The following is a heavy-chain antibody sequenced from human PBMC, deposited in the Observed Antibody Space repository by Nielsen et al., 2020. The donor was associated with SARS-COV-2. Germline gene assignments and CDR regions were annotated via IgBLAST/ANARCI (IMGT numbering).Heavy chain of an antibody. CDR2: ISSSSSYI. Sequence: GGPLRLSCEAPGFPSSSYSRTWAGQAQGKGLEWVSSISSSSSYIYYSDSVKGRFTISRDNAKNSLYLQMNRLRAEDTAVYYCARDSSYCSSTSCYGPFDYWGQGTLVTVSS. J-gene: IGHJ4*02. D-gene: IGHD2-2*01. CDR3: ARDSSYCSSTSCYGPFDY. V-gene: IGHV3-21*01. CDR1: GFPSSSYS.